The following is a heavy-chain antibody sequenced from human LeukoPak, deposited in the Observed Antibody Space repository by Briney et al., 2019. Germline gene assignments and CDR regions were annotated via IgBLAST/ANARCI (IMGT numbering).Heavy chain of an antibody. J-gene: IGHJ1*01. D-gene: IGHD3-22*01. V-gene: IGHV5-51*01. Sequence: GESLKISCKGSGYNFNTYWIAWVRQMPGKGLEWMGVIYPGDSDTRYSPSFQGQVTISADTSVSTAYLQWNSLKASDTAIYYCARGYYYESSGYYPGYFQYWGQGTLVTVSS. CDR2: IYPGDSDT. CDR1: GYNFNTYW. CDR3: ARGYYYESSGYYPGYFQY.